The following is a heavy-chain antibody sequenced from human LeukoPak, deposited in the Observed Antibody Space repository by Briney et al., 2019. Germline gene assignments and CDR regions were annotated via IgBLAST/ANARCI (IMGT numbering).Heavy chain of an antibody. CDR1: GFTFSSYA. V-gene: IGHV3-30-3*01. J-gene: IGHJ4*02. CDR3: AREGIAVAGNLAY. D-gene: IGHD6-19*01. Sequence: GGSLRLSCAASGFTFSSYAMPWVRQAPGKGLEWVAVISYDGSNKYYADSVKGRFTISRDNSKNTLYLQMNSLRAEDTAVYYCAREGIAVAGNLAYWGQGTLVTVSS. CDR2: ISYDGSNK.